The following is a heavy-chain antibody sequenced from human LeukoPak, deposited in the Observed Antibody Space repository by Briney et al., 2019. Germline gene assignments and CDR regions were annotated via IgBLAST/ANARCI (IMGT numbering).Heavy chain of an antibody. V-gene: IGHV3-23*01. CDR2: ISDGGGNT. J-gene: IGHJ4*02. CDR1: GFTFSTYA. CDR3: AKESGYSGYGEFDY. D-gene: IGHD5-12*01. Sequence: GGSLRLSCAASGFTFSTYAMSWVRQAPGKGLEWVSVISDGGGNTHYADPVKGRFTISRDNSKNTLYLQMNTLRAEDTAVYYCAKESGYSGYGEFDYWGQGTLVTVSS.